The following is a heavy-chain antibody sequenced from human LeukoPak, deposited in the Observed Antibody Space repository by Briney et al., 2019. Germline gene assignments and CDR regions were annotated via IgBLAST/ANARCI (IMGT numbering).Heavy chain of an antibody. CDR2: IYYSGST. CDR1: GGSISSSSFY. D-gene: IGHD3-16*01. Sequence: SETLSLTCTVSGGSISSSSFYWGWIRQPPGKGLECIGSIYYSGSTYYNPSLKSRVTISVDTSKNQFSLKLSSVTAADTAVYYCAREVYGQVGGFFYYYYYMDVWGKGTTVTISS. J-gene: IGHJ6*03. CDR3: AREVYGQVGGFFYYYYYMDV. V-gene: IGHV4-39*07.